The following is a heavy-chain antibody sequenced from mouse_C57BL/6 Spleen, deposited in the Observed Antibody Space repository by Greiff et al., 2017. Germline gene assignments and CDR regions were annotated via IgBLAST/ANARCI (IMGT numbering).Heavy chain of an antibody. V-gene: IGHV1-64*01. J-gene: IGHJ2*01. CDR2: IHPNSGST. D-gene: IGHD2-1*01. Sequence: QVQLQQPGAELVKPGASVKLSCKASGYTFTSYWMHWVKQRPGQGLEWIGMIHPNSGSTNYNEKFKSKATLTVDKSSSTAYMQLSSLTPEDSAVYYCASIYYGNYEGVDYWGQGTTLTVSS. CDR3: ASIYYGNYEGVDY. CDR1: GYTFTSYW.